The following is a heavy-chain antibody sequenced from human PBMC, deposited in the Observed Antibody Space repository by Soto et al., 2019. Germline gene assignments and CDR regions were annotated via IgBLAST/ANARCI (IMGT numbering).Heavy chain of an antibody. J-gene: IGHJ4*02. Sequence: GGSLRLSCAASGFTLRSCAMNWVRQAPGKGLEWVSAISGSGGSTYYADSVKGRFTISRDNSKNTLYLQMNSLRAEDTAVYYCALKPRLLDYWGQGTLVPVSS. CDR3: ALKPRLLDY. CDR1: GFTLRSCA. CDR2: ISGSGGST. V-gene: IGHV3-23*01. D-gene: IGHD6-6*01.